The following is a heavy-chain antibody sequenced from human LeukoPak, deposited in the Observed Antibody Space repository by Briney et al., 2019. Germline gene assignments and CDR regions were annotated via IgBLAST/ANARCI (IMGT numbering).Heavy chain of an antibody. Sequence: ASVKVSCXASGYTFTGYYMHWVRQAPGQGLEWMGWINPNSGGTNYAQKFQGRVTMTRDTSISTAYMELSRLRSDDTAVYYCARVDPEWELEFDYWGQGTLVTVSS. CDR2: INPNSGGT. D-gene: IGHD1-26*01. V-gene: IGHV1-2*02. CDR3: ARVDPEWELEFDY. J-gene: IGHJ4*02. CDR1: GYTFTGYY.